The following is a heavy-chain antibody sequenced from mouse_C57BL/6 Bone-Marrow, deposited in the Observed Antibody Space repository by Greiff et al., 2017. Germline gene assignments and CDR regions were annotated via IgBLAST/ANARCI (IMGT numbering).Heavy chain of an antibody. D-gene: IGHD2-3*01. J-gene: IGHJ2*01. CDR3: ARSYDYLDY. V-gene: IGHV7-3*01. CDR2: IRHKANGYTT. Sequence: EVKLVESGGGLVQPGGSLSLSCAASGFTFTDYYMSWVRQPPGKALEWLGFIRHKANGYTTEYSASVKGRFTISRDNSQSILYLQMNALRAEDSATYYCARSYDYLDYWGQGTTLTVSS. CDR1: GFTFTDYY.